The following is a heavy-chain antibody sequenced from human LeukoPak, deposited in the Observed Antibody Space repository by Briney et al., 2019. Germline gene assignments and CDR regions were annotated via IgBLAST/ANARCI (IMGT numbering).Heavy chain of an antibody. Sequence: GRSLRLSCAASGFTFSSYGMHWVRQATGKGLEWVSAIGTAGDTYYPGSVKGRFTISRENAKNSLYLQMNSLRAGDTAVYYCARETNYYDSSGYSDAFDIWGQGTMVTVSS. J-gene: IGHJ3*02. V-gene: IGHV3-13*01. CDR2: IGTAGDT. D-gene: IGHD3-22*01. CDR1: GFTFSSYG. CDR3: ARETNYYDSSGYSDAFDI.